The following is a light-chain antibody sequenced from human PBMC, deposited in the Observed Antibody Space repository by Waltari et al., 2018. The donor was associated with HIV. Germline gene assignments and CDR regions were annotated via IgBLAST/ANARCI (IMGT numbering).Light chain of an antibody. CDR3: TSYTSSSPCV. CDR2: EVS. J-gene: IGLJ1*01. CDR1: SSDVGGYNY. V-gene: IGLV2-14*01. Sequence: QSALTQPASVSGSPGQSITISCTGTSSDVGGYNYVSWYQQHPDRAPKLMIYEVSNRPSGVSNRFSGSKSGNTVSLTISGLQAEDEADYYCTSYTSSSPCVFGTGTKVTVL.